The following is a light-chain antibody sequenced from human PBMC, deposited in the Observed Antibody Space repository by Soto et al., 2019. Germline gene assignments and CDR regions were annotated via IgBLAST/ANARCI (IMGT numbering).Light chain of an antibody. J-gene: IGKJ1*01. CDR2: KAS. V-gene: IGKV1-5*03. CDR1: QSISDW. Sequence: DIQMTQSPSTLSASVGDRVTITCRASQSISDWLAWYQQRPGKAPKLLIFKASTLETGVPSRFSGSAFGTEFTLTLSSLQPDDIATYYCQQYDNYPWTFGQGTKVEVK. CDR3: QQYDNYPWT.